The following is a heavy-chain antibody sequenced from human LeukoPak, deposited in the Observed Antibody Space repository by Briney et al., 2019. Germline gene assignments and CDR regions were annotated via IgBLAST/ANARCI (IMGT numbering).Heavy chain of an antibody. CDR1: GYTFTGNY. V-gene: IGHV1-2*02. CDR3: ARVRSGYDYDYYYYMDV. CDR2: INPNSGGT. Sequence: GASVKVSCKASGYTFTGNYIHWVRQAPGQGLEWMGWINPNSGGTNYAQKFQGRATMTRDTSISTAYMELSRLRSDDTAVYYCARVRSGYDYDYYYYMDVWGKGTTVTVS. D-gene: IGHD5-12*01. J-gene: IGHJ6*03.